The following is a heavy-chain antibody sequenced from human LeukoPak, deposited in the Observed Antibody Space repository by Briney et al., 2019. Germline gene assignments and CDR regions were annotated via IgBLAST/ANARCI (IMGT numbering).Heavy chain of an antibody. V-gene: IGHV3-48*03. Sequence: PVGSLRLSCAASGFTFRNYEMNWVRQAPGKGLEWVSYISSSGSTIYYADSVKGRFTISRDNAKNSLYLQMNSLRAEDTAVYYCAGGDSSGYYPIDYWGQGTLVTVSS. D-gene: IGHD3-22*01. CDR3: AGGDSSGYYPIDY. CDR2: ISSSGSTI. J-gene: IGHJ4*02. CDR1: GFTFRNYE.